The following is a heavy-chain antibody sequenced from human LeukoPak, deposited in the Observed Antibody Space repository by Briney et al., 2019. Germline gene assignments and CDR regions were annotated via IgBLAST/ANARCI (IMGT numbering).Heavy chain of an antibody. D-gene: IGHD6-19*01. CDR3: AKRGPAGAGKSPDYFEY. J-gene: IGHJ4*02. Sequence: GGSLRLSCVAPGFTFSNYVMSWVRQAPGKGLEWVSAITGSGDNTYYADSVKGRFTISRDNSKNTLYLQMNSLRAEDTAVYYCAKRGPAGAGKSPDYFEYWGQGTLVTVSS. CDR1: GFTFSNYV. CDR2: ITGSGDNT. V-gene: IGHV3-23*01.